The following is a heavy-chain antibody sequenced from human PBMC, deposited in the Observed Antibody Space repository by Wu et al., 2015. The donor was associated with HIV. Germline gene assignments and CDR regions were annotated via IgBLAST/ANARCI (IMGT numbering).Heavy chain of an antibody. CDR1: DFAFNIYY. CDR2: INPSSGVA. CDR3: ARGDYSSTSYYYYYMDV. V-gene: IGHV1-46*02. Sequence: QAQLVQSGAEVKKPGASVQVSCQARDFAFNIYYLHWVRQAPGEGLEWMGLINPSSGVARYAQKFQGRLTMTRESSTSTVYMDLSSLRSEDTAVYYCARGDYSSTSYYYYYMDVWGEGTTVTVSS. D-gene: IGHD2-2*01. J-gene: IGHJ6*03.